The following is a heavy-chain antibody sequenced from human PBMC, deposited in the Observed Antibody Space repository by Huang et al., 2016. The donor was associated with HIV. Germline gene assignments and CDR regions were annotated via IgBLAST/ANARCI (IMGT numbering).Heavy chain of an antibody. CDR3: ALKGDSSGWEYFRH. CDR2: IAYGGSNK. CDR1: GFIFSNYG. D-gene: IGHD6-19*01. Sequence: QVQLVESGGGVVQPGRSLRLSCAASGFIFSNYGMHWVRQALGKGLEWVALIAYGGSNKYYTDSVKGRFSISRDNSKNTLYLQMNSLRAEDTAVYYCALKGDSSGWEYFRHWGQGTLVTVSS. V-gene: IGHV3-30*03. J-gene: IGHJ1*01.